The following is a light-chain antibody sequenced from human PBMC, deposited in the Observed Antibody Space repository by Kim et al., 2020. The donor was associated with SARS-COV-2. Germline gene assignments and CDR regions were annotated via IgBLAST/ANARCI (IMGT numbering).Light chain of an antibody. CDR3: SSYAGSNTVV. CDR2: EVS. V-gene: IGLV2-8*01. Sequence: GQSVTISCTGTSSDVGGYNYVSWYQQHPGKAPKLMIYEVSKRPSGVPDRFSGSKSSNTASLTVSGLQAEDEADYYCSSYAGSNTVVFGGGTQLTVL. J-gene: IGLJ2*01. CDR1: SSDVGGYNY.